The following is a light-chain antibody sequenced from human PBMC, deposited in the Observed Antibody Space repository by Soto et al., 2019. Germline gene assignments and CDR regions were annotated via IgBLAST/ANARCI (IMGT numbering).Light chain of an antibody. Sequence: IQMTQSPSTLSASVGDTVTITCRASHTISWWMAWYQHKPGKAPKLLIYKASSLESGVPSRFSGSGSGTEFTLTISSLQPDDFATYYCQQYNSGFGQGTKVEVK. V-gene: IGKV1-5*03. CDR3: QQYNSG. CDR2: KAS. CDR1: HTISWW. J-gene: IGKJ1*01.